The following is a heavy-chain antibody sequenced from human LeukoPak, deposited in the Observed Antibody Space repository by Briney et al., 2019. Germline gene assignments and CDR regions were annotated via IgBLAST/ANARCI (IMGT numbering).Heavy chain of an antibody. CDR3: ARDGGSSWYFDY. Sequence: PGGSLRLSCAASGFTFSDYYMSWIRQAPAKGLECVSYISSSGNTTYHADSVKGRFTISRDNAKNSLYLQMSSLRAEDTAVYYCARDGGSSWYFDYWGQGTLVTVSS. J-gene: IGHJ4*02. CDR1: GFTFSDYY. D-gene: IGHD6-13*01. CDR2: ISSSGNTT. V-gene: IGHV3-11*04.